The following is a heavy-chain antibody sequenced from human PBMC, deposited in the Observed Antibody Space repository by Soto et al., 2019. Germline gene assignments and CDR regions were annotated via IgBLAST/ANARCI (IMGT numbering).Heavy chain of an antibody. V-gene: IGHV4-39*01. CDR2: IYYSGST. CDR3: ASPKRAFYNRFVP. D-gene: IGHD3-3*02. Sequence: PSEPLSLNCTVTGGYISTRSYYWGWVRQPQGKGLEWIGSIYYSGSTYYNPSLKSRVTISVDTSKNQFSLKLSSVTAADTAVYYCASPKRAFYNRFVPSGQGTLFTDSS. J-gene: IGHJ5*02. CDR1: GGYISTRSYY.